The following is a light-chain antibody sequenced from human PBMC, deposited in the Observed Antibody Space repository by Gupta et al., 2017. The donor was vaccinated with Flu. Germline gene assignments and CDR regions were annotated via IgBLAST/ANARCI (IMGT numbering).Light chain of an antibody. CDR3: QQRSNWPPVFT. J-gene: IGKJ2*01. Sequence: EIVLTQSPATLSLSPGERATLSCRASQSVSSCLAWYQQKPGQAPRLLIYDASNRATGIPARFSGSGSGTDFTLTISSLEPEDFAVYYCQQRSNWPPVFTFGQGTKLDIK. V-gene: IGKV3-11*01. CDR1: QSVSSC. CDR2: DAS.